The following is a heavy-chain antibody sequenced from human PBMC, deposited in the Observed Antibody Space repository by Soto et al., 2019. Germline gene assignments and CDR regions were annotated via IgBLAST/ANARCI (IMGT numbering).Heavy chain of an antibody. CDR1: GYTFSPFW. J-gene: IGHJ6*02. CDR3: ERLSTGFCAKSPCQHYFAMHV. CDR2: IDPRDSYS. V-gene: IGHV5-10-1*01. D-gene: IGHD3-3*01. Sequence: GESLKISCQASGYTFSPFWIPWVRQMLGKGLEWMATIDPRDSYSNYSLSFQGHVTISADKSIGSAYLHWSTLEDSDTAIYYCERLSTGFCAKSPCQHYFAMHVWGQGTLLTVSS.